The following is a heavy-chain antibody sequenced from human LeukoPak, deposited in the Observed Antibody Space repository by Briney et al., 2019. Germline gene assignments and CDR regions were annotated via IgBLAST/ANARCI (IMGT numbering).Heavy chain of an antibody. CDR1: GGSISSYY. CDR2: IYTSGST. Sequence: RTSETLSLTCTVSGGSISSYYWSWIRQPAGKGLEWIGRIYTSGSTNYNPSLKSRVTMSVDTSKNQFSLKLSSVTAADTAVYYCARDVHSSSDTYYFDYWGQGTLVTVSS. J-gene: IGHJ4*02. CDR3: ARDVHSSSDTYYFDY. D-gene: IGHD6-6*01. V-gene: IGHV4-4*07.